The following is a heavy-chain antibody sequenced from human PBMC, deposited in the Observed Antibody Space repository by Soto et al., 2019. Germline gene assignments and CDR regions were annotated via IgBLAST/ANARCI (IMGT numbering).Heavy chain of an antibody. CDR2: ISGSGGST. D-gene: IGHD2-2*01. Sequence: AGGSLRLSCAASGFTFSSYAMSWVRQAPGKGLEWVSAISGSGGSTYYADSVKGRFTISRDNSKNTLYLQMNSLRAEDTAVYYCAKESGSTSRIYYYGMDVWGQGTTVTVSS. J-gene: IGHJ6*02. CDR3: AKESGSTSRIYYYGMDV. V-gene: IGHV3-23*01. CDR1: GFTFSSYA.